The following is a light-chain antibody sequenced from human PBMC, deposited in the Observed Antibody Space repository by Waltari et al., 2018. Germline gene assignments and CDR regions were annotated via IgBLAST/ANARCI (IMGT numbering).Light chain of an antibody. J-gene: IGKJ2*01. CDR2: GAS. CDR3: QQYNDWLGT. V-gene: IGKV3-15*01. CDR1: QSVSSN. Sequence: EIVMTQSPATLSVSPGERATLSCRASQSVSSNLAWYQQKPGQAPRLLIYGASTRATDIPARFSGSGSRTEFTLTISSLQSEDFAVYYCQQYNDWLGTFGQGTKLEIK.